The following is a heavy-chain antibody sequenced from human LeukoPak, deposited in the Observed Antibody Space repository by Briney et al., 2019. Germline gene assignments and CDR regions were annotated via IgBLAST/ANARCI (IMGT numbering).Heavy chain of an antibody. D-gene: IGHD5-24*01. Sequence: PGGSLRLSCAASGFIFSSYEMNWVRQTPGKGLEWVSYISSSGSTIYYADSVKCRFTISRDNAKNSLYLQMNSLRAEDTAVYYCARANYDAFDIWGQGTMVTVSS. CDR1: GFIFSSYE. CDR3: ARANYDAFDI. J-gene: IGHJ3*02. CDR2: ISSSGSTI. V-gene: IGHV3-48*03.